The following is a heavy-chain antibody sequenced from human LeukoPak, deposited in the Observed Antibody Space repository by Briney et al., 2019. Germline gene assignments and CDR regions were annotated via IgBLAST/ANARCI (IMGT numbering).Heavy chain of an antibody. CDR3: ARDQQQWLALDY. Sequence: GVSLRLSCAASGFTFSSYWMTWVRQAPGKGLEWVANIKQDGIEKYYVDSVKGRFTISRDDAKNSLYLQMNSLRAEDTAVYYCARDQQQWLALDYWGRGTLVTVSS. J-gene: IGHJ4*02. CDR1: GFTFSSYW. V-gene: IGHV3-7*04. D-gene: IGHD6-19*01. CDR2: IKQDGIEK.